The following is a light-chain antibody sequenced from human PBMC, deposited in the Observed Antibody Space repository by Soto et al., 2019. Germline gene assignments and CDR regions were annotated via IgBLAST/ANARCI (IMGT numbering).Light chain of an antibody. Sequence: DIQMTQSPSTLSASVGDRVTITCRASQSISSWLAWYQKKPGKAPKLLIYKASGLESGVPSRFSGSGSGTEFTLTIDSLQPDDFGTYYCQQYNSYALTFGQGTRLEIK. V-gene: IGKV1-5*03. CDR2: KAS. CDR3: QQYNSYALT. J-gene: IGKJ5*01. CDR1: QSISSW.